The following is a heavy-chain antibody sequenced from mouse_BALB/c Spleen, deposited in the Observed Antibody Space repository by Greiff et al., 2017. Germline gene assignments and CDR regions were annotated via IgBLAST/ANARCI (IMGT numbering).Heavy chain of an antibody. J-gene: IGHJ3*01. V-gene: IGHV2-6-7*01. CDR1: GFSLTGYG. Sequence: VQRVESGPGLVAPSQSLSITCTVSGFSLTGYGVNWVRQPPGKGLEWLGMIWGDGSTDYNSALKSRLSISKDNSKSQVFLKMNSLQTDDTARYYCARGSTMITTEGAWFAYWGQGTLVTVSA. CDR2: IWGDGST. D-gene: IGHD2-4*01. CDR3: ARGSTMITTEGAWFAY.